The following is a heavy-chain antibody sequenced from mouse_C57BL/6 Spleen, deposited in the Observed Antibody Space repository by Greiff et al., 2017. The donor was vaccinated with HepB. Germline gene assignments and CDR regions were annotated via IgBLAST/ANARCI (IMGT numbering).Heavy chain of an antibody. J-gene: IGHJ2*01. CDR3: YQYFDY. V-gene: IGHV1-69*01. CDR1: GYTFTSYW. Sequence: VQLQQPGAELVMPGASVKLSCKASGYTFTSYWMHWVKQRPGQGLEWIGEIDPSDSYTNYNQKFKGKSTLTVDKSSSTAYMQLSSLTSEDSAVYYCYQYFDYWGQGTTLTVSS. CDR2: IDPSDSYT.